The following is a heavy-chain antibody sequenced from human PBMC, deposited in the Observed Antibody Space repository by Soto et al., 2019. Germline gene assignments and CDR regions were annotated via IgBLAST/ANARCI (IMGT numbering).Heavy chain of an antibody. J-gene: IGHJ6*02. Sequence: QVQLQESGPGLVKPSQTLSLTCTVSGGSISSGGYYWSWIRQHPGKGLEWIGYIYYSGSTYYNPSLKSRFTISVDTSKNQFSLKLSSVTAADTAVYYCARDLKKGGYSSSDIASYGMDVWGQGTTVTVSS. D-gene: IGHD6-13*01. CDR1: GGSISSGGYY. V-gene: IGHV4-31*03. CDR2: IYYSGST. CDR3: ARDLKKGGYSSSDIASYGMDV.